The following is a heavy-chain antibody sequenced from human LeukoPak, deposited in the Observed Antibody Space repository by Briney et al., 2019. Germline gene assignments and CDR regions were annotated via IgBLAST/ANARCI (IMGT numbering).Heavy chain of an antibody. CDR1: GYTLTELS. Sequence: ASVKVSCKVSGYTLTELSMHWVRQAPGKGLEWTGGFDPEDGETIYAQKFQGRVTMTEDTSTDTAYMELSSLRSEDTAVYYCATMEPGGAPKWAFDIWGQGTMVTVSS. J-gene: IGHJ3*02. D-gene: IGHD1-26*01. CDR2: FDPEDGET. V-gene: IGHV1-24*01. CDR3: ATMEPGGAPKWAFDI.